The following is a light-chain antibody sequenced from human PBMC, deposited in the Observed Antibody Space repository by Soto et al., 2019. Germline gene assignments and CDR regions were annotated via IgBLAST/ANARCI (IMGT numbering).Light chain of an antibody. Sequence: QSVLTQPASVSGSPGQSITISCTGTSSDVGGYNYVSWYQHHPGKAPKLIIYDVSNRPSGVSIRFSGSKSDNTASLTISWLQPEDEADYHCSSYTTSNTRQIVFGTGTRSPS. CDR1: SSDVGGYNY. V-gene: IGLV2-14*03. CDR2: DVS. J-gene: IGLJ1*01. CDR3: SSYTTSNTRQIV.